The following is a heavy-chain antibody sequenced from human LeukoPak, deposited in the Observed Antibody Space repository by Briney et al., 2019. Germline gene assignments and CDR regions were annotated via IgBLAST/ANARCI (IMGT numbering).Heavy chain of an antibody. CDR1: GGSISSGGYS. CDR3: ARGVAATDFFDY. V-gene: IGHV4-30-2*01. D-gene: IGHD2-15*01. Sequence: SETLSLTCAVSGGSISSGGYSWSWIRQPPGKGLEWIGYIYHSGSTYYNPSLKSRVTISVDRSKNQFSLKPSSVTAADTAVYYCARGVAATDFFDYWGQGTLVTVSS. J-gene: IGHJ4*02. CDR2: IYHSGST.